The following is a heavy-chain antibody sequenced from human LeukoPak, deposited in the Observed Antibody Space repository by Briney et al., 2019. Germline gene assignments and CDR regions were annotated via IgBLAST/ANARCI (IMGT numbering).Heavy chain of an antibody. J-gene: IGHJ4*02. Sequence: NPGGSLRLSCAASGFTFSSYSMNWARQAPGKGLEWVSSISSSSSYIYYADSVKGRFTISRYNAKNSLYLQMNSLRAEDTAVYYSTRAGDGDYYFDYWGQGTLVSVSS. CDR2: ISSSSSYI. V-gene: IGHV3-21*01. CDR3: TRAGDGDYYFDY. CDR1: GFTFSSYS. D-gene: IGHD4-17*01.